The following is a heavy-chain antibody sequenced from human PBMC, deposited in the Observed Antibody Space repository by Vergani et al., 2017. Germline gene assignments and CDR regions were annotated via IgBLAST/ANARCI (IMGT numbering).Heavy chain of an antibody. J-gene: IGHJ4*02. D-gene: IGHD6-13*01. CDR1: GGTFSSYA. V-gene: IGHV1-69*12. CDR2: IIPIFGTA. CDR3: ARDPCIAAAGSPETCPFDY. Sequence: QVQLVQSGAEVKKPGSSVKVSCKASGGTFSSYAISWVRQAPGQGLEWMGGIIPIFGTANYAQKFQGRVTITADESTSTAYMELSSLRSEDTAVYYWARDPCIAAAGSPETCPFDYWGQGTLVTVSS.